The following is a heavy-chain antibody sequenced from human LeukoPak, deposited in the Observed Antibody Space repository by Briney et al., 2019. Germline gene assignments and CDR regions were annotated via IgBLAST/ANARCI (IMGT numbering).Heavy chain of an antibody. V-gene: IGHV1-46*01. CDR1: GYTFTSYY. Sequence: ASVKVSCKTSGYTFTSYYLHWVRQAPGQDLEWMGVINPSGGSTNYAQKFQGRVTMTRDTSTSTVYMELSSLRSEDTAVYYCARADYVWGSYRRNWFDPWGQGTLVTVSS. CDR2: INPSGGST. CDR3: ARADYVWGSYRRNWFDP. D-gene: IGHD3-16*02. J-gene: IGHJ5*02.